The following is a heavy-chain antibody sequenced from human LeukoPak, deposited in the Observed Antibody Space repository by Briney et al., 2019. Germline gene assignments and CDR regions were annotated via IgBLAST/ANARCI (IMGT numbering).Heavy chain of an antibody. J-gene: IGHJ4*02. CDR2: IKQDGSEK. D-gene: IGHD1-26*01. V-gene: IGHV3-7*01. CDR3: ARGSYRRPTDY. CDR1: GFTFSSYW. Sequence: GGSLRLSCAASGFTFSSYWMSWVRQAPGKGLEWVANIKQDGSEKYYVDSVKGRFTISRDNARNSLYLQMNSLRAEDTAVYYCARGSYRRPTDYWGQGTLVTVSS.